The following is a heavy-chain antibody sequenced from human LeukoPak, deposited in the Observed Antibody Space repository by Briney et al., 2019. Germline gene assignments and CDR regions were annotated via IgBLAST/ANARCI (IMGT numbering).Heavy chain of an antibody. CDR3: AKGTVVVTFFDY. J-gene: IGHJ4*02. CDR1: GFTFSSYA. CDR2: ISYDGSNK. D-gene: IGHD3-22*01. Sequence: SGGSLRLSCAASGFTFSSYAMHWVRQAPGKGLEWVAVISYDGSNKYYADSVKGRFTTSRDNSKNTLYLQMNSLRAEDTAVYYCAKGTVVVTFFDYWGQGTLVTVSS. V-gene: IGHV3-30-3*01.